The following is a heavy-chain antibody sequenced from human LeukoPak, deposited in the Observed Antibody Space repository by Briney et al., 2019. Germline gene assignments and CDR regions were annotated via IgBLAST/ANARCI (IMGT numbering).Heavy chain of an antibody. V-gene: IGHV4-59*01. CDR2: IYYSETI. CDR1: GVSFSGYY. D-gene: IGHD6-6*01. J-gene: IGHJ3*02. Sequence: SETLSLTCAVYGVSFSGYYWSWIRQPPGKGLEWIGYIYYSETINYNPSLTSRVTISLDTSKNQVSLKLTSVTAADTAVYYCVRVGGASSILSAFDIWGQGAMVTVSS. CDR3: VRVGGASSILSAFDI.